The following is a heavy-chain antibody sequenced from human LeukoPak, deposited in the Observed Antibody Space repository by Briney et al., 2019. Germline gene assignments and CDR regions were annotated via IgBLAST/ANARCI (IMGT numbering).Heavy chain of an antibody. CDR2: IYTSGST. J-gene: IGHJ4*02. D-gene: IGHD2-2*01. V-gene: IGHV4-4*07. CDR1: GGSISSYY. Sequence: PSETLSLTCPVSGGSISSYYWSWIRQPAGKGLEWIGRIYTSGSTNYNPSLKSRVTMSVDTSKNQFSLKLSSVTAADTAVYYCARGGVVPAASGSFDYWGQGTLVTVSS. CDR3: ARGGVVPAASGSFDY.